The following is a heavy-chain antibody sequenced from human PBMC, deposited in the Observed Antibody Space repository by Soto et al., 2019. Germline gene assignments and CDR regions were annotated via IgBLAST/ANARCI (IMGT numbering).Heavy chain of an antibody. V-gene: IGHV4-34*01. CDR1: GGSFSGYY. Sequence: SETLSLTCAVYGGSFSGYYWSWIRQPPGKGLEWIGEINHSGSTNYNPSLKSRVTISVDTSKNQFSLKLSSVTAADTAVYYCARGRGLYFRVYYYYMDVWGKGTTVTVSS. CDR2: INHSGST. D-gene: IGHD3-10*02. CDR3: ARGRGLYFRVYYYYMDV. J-gene: IGHJ6*03.